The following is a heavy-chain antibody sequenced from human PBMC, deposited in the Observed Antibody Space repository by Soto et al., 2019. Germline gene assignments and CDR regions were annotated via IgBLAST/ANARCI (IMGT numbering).Heavy chain of an antibody. CDR3: ARGAYGDYYYYYYMDV. D-gene: IGHD4-17*01. V-gene: IGHV4-39*01. CDR1: GGSISSSSYY. Sequence: SETLSLTCTVSGGSISSSSYYWGWIRQPPGKGLEWIGSIYYSGSTYYNPSLKSRVTLSVDTSKNQFSLKLSSVTAADTAVYYCARGAYGDYYYYYYMDVWGKGTTVTVSS. J-gene: IGHJ6*03. CDR2: IYYSGST.